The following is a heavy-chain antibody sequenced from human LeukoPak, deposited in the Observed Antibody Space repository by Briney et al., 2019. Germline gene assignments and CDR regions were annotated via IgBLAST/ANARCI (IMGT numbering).Heavy chain of an antibody. V-gene: IGHV4-34*01. CDR1: GGSFSGYY. CDR3: ARHLLGSVAAAHDY. CDR2: INHSGST. D-gene: IGHD2-2*01. Sequence: SETLSLTCAVYGGSFSGYYWSWIRQPPGKGLEWIGEINHSGSTNYNPSLKSRVTISVDTSKNQFSLNLNSVTAADTAVYYCARHLLGSVAAAHDYWGQGTLVTVSS. J-gene: IGHJ4*02.